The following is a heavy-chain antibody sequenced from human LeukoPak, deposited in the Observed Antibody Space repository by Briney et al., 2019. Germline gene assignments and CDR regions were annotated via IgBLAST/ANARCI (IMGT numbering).Heavy chain of an antibody. D-gene: IGHD2-15*01. J-gene: IGHJ4*02. V-gene: IGHV1-18*01. CDR2: ISAYNGNT. CDR1: GYTFPSYG. CDR3: ARDPDIVVVVAAKRTPIAY. Sequence: ASVKVSCKASGYTFPSYGISWVRQAPGQGLEWMGWISAYNGNTNYAQKLQGRVTMTTDTSTSTAYMELRSLRSDDTAVYYCARDPDIVVVVAAKRTPIAYWGQGTLVTVSS.